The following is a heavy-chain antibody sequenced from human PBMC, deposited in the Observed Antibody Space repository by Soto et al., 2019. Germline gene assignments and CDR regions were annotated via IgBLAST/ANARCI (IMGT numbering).Heavy chain of an antibody. V-gene: IGHV3-30-3*01. CDR2: ISYDGSNK. D-gene: IGHD6-19*01. CDR1: GFTFSSYA. CDR3: ASMRPGWYSVGYFDY. Sequence: GWSLRLSCAASGFTFSSYAMHWVRQAPGKGLEWVAVISYDGSNKYYADSVKGRFTISRDNSKNTLYLQMNSLRAEDTAVYYCASMRPGWYSVGYFDYWGQGTLVTVSS. J-gene: IGHJ4*02.